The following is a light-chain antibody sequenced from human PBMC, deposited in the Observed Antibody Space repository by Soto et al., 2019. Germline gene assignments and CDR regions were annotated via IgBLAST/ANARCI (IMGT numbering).Light chain of an antibody. J-gene: IGKJ4*01. Sequence: DSQMTQYPSTLSASIGDRVTITCRAGQSISSWLAWYQQKPGKAPKLLISKASTLQSGVPPRFSGSGSGTEFALTISSLQPDDFATYYCQQYESSPMTFGGGTKV. CDR3: QQYESSPMT. CDR2: KAS. CDR1: QSISSW. V-gene: IGKV1-5*03.